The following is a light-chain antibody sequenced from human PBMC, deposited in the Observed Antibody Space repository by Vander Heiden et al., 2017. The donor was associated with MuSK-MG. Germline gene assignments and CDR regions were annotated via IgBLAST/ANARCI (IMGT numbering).Light chain of an antibody. Sequence: QSVLTQPPSVSGAPGQRVTISCTGSRSNIGAGYDVHWYQQLPGTAPKLLIYVNNNRPSGVPDRFSGSKSATSASLAITGLQAEDEADYYCQSYDSSLSGSLFGGGTKLTV. CDR2: VNN. J-gene: IGLJ2*01. CDR3: QSYDSSLSGSL. V-gene: IGLV1-40*01. CDR1: RSNIGAGYD.